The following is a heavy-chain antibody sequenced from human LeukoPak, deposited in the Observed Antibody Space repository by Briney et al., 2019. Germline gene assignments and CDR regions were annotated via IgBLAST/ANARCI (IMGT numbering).Heavy chain of an antibody. Sequence: GGSLRLSCAASGFTFSTYAMHWVRQAPGKGLEWVAVISKDGSNKYYADSVKGRFTISRDNSNNTLYLQMNSLRAEDTAVYYCAKNDYFDSSGYYTYWGQGTLVTVSS. D-gene: IGHD3-22*01. CDR1: GFTFSTYA. CDR2: ISKDGSNK. V-gene: IGHV3-30*18. CDR3: AKNDYFDSSGYYTY. J-gene: IGHJ4*02.